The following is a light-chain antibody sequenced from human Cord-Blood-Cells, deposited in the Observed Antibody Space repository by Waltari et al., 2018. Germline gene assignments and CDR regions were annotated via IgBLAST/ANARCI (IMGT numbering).Light chain of an antibody. CDR2: GAS. CDR3: QQYNNHWT. V-gene: IGKV3-15*01. CDR1: QSVSSN. J-gene: IGKJ1*01. Sequence: EIVMTQSPATLSVSPGERATLSCRASQSVSSNLAWYQQKPGQAPRLLIYGASTRATGIPARFSGSGSGTEFTLTISSPQSEDFAVYYCQQYNNHWTFGQGTKVEIK.